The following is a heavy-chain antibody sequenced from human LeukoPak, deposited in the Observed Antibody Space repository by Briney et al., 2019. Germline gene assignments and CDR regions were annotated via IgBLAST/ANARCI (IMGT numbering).Heavy chain of an antibody. D-gene: IGHD5-24*01. V-gene: IGHV3-21*03. Sequence: GTLSLTCAVSGGSISSSNWWSWVRQPPGKGLEWVSSISGTSTYIDYADSVKGRFTISRDNANNSLYLQMNSLRVDDTAVYYCVRDHQLRDPGCWGQGTLVAVSS. CDR2: ISGTSTYI. CDR1: GGSISSSN. J-gene: IGHJ4*02. CDR3: VRDHQLRDPGC.